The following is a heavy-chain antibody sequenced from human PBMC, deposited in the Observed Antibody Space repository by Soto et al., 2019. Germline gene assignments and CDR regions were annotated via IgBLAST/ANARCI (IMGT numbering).Heavy chain of an antibody. CDR1: GGSISSYY. D-gene: IGHD4-17*01. Sequence: PSETLSLTCTVSGGSISSYYWSWIRQPPGKGLEWIGYIFYSGSTNYNPSLKSRVTISVDTSKNLFSLKLSSVTAADTAVYFCARMIYGGAGVYWGQGSLVTVSS. V-gene: IGHV4-59*08. CDR3: ARMIYGGAGVY. CDR2: IFYSGST. J-gene: IGHJ4*02.